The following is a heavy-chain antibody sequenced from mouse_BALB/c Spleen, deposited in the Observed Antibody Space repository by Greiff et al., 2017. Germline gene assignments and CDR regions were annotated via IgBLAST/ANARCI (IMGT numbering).Heavy chain of an antibody. CDR3: ARGSLVDAMDY. V-gene: IGHV1-14*01. Sequence: EVQLQQSGPELVKPGASVKMSCKASGYTFTSYVMHWVKQKPGQGLEWIGYINPYNDGTKYNEKFKGKATLTSDKSSSTAYMELSSLTSEDSAVYYCARGSLVDAMDYWGQGTSVTVSS. CDR2: INPYNDGT. CDR1: GYTFTSYV. J-gene: IGHJ4*01. D-gene: IGHD6-2*01.